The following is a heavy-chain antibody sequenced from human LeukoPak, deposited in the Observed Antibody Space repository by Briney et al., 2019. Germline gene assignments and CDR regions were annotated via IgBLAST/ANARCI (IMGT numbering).Heavy chain of an antibody. Sequence: SETLSLTCTVSGYSISSGYYWGWIRQPPGKGLEWIGNIYPRGNTYYNPSLKSRVPISLATSKNQFSLKLISVTAADTAVYYCARDKYSTTYSYSDYWGLGTLVTVSS. CDR1: GYSISSGYY. CDR2: IYPRGNT. J-gene: IGHJ4*02. D-gene: IGHD2-2*01. V-gene: IGHV4-38-2*02. CDR3: ARDKYSTTYSYSDY.